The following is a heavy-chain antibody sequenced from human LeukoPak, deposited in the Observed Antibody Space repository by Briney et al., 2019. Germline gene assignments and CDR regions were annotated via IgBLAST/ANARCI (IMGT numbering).Heavy chain of an antibody. J-gene: IGHJ6*03. CDR1: GFTFSSYE. CDR3: ARSGEDYSYYNMDV. V-gene: IGHV3-48*03. D-gene: IGHD3-10*01. Sequence: GGSLRLSCAASGFTFSSYEMNWVRQAPGKGLEWVSYISGSGRTMHYADSVKGRFSISRDNAKNSLYLQMNSLRAEDTAVYYCARSGEDYSYYNMDVWGKGTTVTISS. CDR2: ISGSGRTM.